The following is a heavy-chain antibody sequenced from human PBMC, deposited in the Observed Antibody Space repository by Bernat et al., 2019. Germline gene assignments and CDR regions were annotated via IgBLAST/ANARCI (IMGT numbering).Heavy chain of an antibody. J-gene: IGHJ4*02. V-gene: IGHV3-30*18. CDR3: AKDRTHGDPDYFDY. Sequence: QVQLVESGGGVVQPGRSLRLSCAASGFTFSCYGMHWVRQAPGKGLEWVAVISYDGSNKYYADSVKGRFTISRDNSKNTLYLQMNSLRAEDTAVYYCAKDRTHGDPDYFDYWGQGTLVTVSS. CDR2: ISYDGSNK. D-gene: IGHD7-27*01. CDR1: GFTFSCYG.